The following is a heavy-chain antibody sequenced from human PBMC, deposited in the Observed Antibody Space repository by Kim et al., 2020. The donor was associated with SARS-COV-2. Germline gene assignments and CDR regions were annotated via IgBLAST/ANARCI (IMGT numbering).Heavy chain of an antibody. Sequence: GGSLRLYCVTSGFTFSNYGMNWVRQAPGKGLEWVSYISGIRTTNYADSVRGRFTISRDNARNSLYLQLDSLRDDDTAVYYCTRGGAARPDYWGQGVLVIVSS. CDR2: ISGIRTT. J-gene: IGHJ4*02. CDR3: TRGGAARPDY. D-gene: IGHD6-6*01. CDR1: GFTFSNYG. V-gene: IGHV3-48*02.